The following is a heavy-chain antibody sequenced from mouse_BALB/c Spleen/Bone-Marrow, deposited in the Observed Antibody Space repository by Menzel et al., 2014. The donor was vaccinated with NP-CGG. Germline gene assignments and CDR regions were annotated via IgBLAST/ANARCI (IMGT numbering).Heavy chain of an antibody. CDR1: DYIFISYY. CDR2: IYPGNVNT. D-gene: IGHD1-1*02. J-gene: IGHJ1*01. V-gene: IGHV1S56*01. CDR3: AREVGRGGYFDV. Sequence: VQRVESGPELVMPGASVRISCKASDYIFISYYINWVKQRPGQGPEWIGWIYPGNVNTKYNEKFRGKSTLTADKSSSTAYMQLNSLTSEDSAVYFCAREVGRGGYFDVWGAGTTVTVSS.